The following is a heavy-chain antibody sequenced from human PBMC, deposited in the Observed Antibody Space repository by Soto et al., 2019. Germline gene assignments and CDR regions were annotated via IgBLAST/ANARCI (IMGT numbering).Heavy chain of an antibody. Sequence: EVQLVESGGGLVKPGGSLRLSCAASGFTFSSYSMNWVRQAPGKGLEWVSSISSSSSYIYYADSVKGRFTISRNNAKNSRYLQMNSLRAEDTAVYYCASSAVVPAMDVWGQGTTVTVSS. J-gene: IGHJ6*02. D-gene: IGHD2-2*01. CDR2: ISSSSSYI. V-gene: IGHV3-21*01. CDR1: GFTFSSYS. CDR3: ASSAVVPAMDV.